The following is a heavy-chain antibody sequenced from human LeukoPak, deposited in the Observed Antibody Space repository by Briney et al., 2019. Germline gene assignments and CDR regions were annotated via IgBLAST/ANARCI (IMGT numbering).Heavy chain of an antibody. CDR1: GFTFSDYY. Sequence: PGGSLRLSCAASGFTFSDYYMNWVRQAPGKGLEWVSSISSSSTIYYADSVKGRFTISRDNAKNSLYLQMNSLRAEDTALYYCTRPDHGGDCWGQGTLVTVSS. CDR3: TRPDHGGDC. D-gene: IGHD1-14*01. J-gene: IGHJ4*02. CDR2: ISSSSTI. V-gene: IGHV3-69-1*01.